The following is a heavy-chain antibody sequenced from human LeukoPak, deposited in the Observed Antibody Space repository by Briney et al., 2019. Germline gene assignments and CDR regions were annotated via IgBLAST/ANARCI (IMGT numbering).Heavy chain of an antibody. CDR3: ASLYSYEFSTGYYYGMDV. CDR2: ISSSSYI. Sequence: GGSLRLSCAASGFTFSSYSMNWVRQAPGKGLEWVSSISSSSYIYYADSVKGRFIISRDNAKNSLYLQMNSLRAEDTAVYYCASLYSYEFSTGYYYGMDVWGQGTTVTVSS. D-gene: IGHD5-18*01. V-gene: IGHV3-21*01. J-gene: IGHJ6*02. CDR1: GFTFSSYS.